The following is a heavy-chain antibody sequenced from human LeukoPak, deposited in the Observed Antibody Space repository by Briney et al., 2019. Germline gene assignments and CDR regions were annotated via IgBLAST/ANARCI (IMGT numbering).Heavy chain of an antibody. CDR3: ARLAGTRSLDY. Sequence: PGRSLRLSYAASGFTFDDYAMHWVRQAPGRGLEWVSGISWNSGSIGYADAVKGRFTISRDNAKNSLYLQMDSLRAEDTALYYCARLAGTRSLDYWGQGTLVTVSS. CDR1: GFTFDDYA. CDR2: ISWNSGSI. J-gene: IGHJ4*02. V-gene: IGHV3-9*01. D-gene: IGHD6-13*01.